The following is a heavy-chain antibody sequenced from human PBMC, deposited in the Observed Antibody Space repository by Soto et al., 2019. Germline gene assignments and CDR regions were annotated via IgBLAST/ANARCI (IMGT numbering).Heavy chain of an antibody. CDR2: TYYRSKWYN. Sequence: KQSQTLSLTCAISGDSVSSNSAAWNWIRQSPSRGLEWLGRTYYRSKWYNDYAVSVKSRITINPDTSKNQFSLQLNSVTPEDTAVYYCARGTPPQIAAAGNLYFDYWGQGTLVTVSS. V-gene: IGHV6-1*01. CDR1: GDSVSSNSAA. CDR3: ARGTPPQIAAAGNLYFDY. D-gene: IGHD6-13*01. J-gene: IGHJ4*02.